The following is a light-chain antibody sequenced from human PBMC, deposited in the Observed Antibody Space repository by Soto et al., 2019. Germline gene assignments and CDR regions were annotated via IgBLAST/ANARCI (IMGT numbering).Light chain of an antibody. CDR2: GAS. CDR1: QSVSSN. V-gene: IGKV3-15*01. Sequence: EIVMTQSPATLSVSPGERATLSCRASQSVSSNLAWYQQKPGQAPRLLIYGASTRATGIPARLSGSGSGTEFTLTISSLQSEDFAVYYCQQYNNWPFITFGQGTRLEIK. CDR3: QQYNNWPFIT. J-gene: IGKJ5*01.